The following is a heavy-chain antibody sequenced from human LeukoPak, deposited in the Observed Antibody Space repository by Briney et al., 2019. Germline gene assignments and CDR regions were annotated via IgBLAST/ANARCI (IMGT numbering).Heavy chain of an antibody. D-gene: IGHD3-3*01. CDR3: ARERAYDDFWSGYQDY. CDR1: GFTFSSYW. Sequence: PGGSLRLSCAASGFTFSSYWMSWVRQAPGKGLEWVANIKQDGSGKYYVDSVKGRFTISRDNAKNSLYLQMNSLRAEDTAVYYCARERAYDDFWSGYQDYWGQGTLVTVSS. CDR2: IKQDGSGK. J-gene: IGHJ4*02. V-gene: IGHV3-7*01.